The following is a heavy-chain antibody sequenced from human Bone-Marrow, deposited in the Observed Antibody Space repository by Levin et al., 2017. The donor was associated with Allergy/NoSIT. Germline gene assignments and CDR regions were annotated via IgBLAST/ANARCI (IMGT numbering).Heavy chain of an antibody. CDR3: ARGPQIVTTSGSYFDY. CDR2: LSYDGVTK. Sequence: PGGSLRLSCAASGFTVSSHSLHWVRQGPGKGLEWVTILSYDGVTKYYADSVKGRFTISRDTSKNTLYLQMNSLRAEDTAVYYCARGPQIVTTSGSYFDYWGQGTLVTVSS. V-gene: IGHV3-30-3*01. J-gene: IGHJ4*02. CDR1: GFTVSSHS. D-gene: IGHD5-12*01.